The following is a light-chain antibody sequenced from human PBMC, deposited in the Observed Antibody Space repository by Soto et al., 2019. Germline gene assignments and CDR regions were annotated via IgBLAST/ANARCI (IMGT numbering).Light chain of an antibody. Sequence: DIQMTQSPSSLSASVGDRVTITCRASQGIGNYLAWYQQKPGKVPKVLIYAASTLLSGVQSGFSGSGSVTNFGLTNSSVQSEEDASYYCQKHASVLFTFGPAIRVDIK. CDR2: AAS. J-gene: IGKJ3*01. CDR3: QKHASVLFT. CDR1: QGIGNY. V-gene: IGKV1-27*01.